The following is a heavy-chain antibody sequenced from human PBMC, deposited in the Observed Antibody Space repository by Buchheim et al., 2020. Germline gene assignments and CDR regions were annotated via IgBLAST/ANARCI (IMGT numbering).Heavy chain of an antibody. CDR3: AKEAATVVTPPSPVDY. Sequence: EVQLLESGGGLVQPGGSLRLSCVASGFTFSSYAMTWVRQAPGKGLEWVSAISGSGGGTYYADSVKGRFSISRDNSNNTMYLQMNGLRAEDTALYYCAKEAATVVTPPSPVDYWGQGTL. CDR1: GFTFSSYA. V-gene: IGHV3-23*01. D-gene: IGHD4-23*01. CDR2: ISGSGGGT. J-gene: IGHJ4*02.